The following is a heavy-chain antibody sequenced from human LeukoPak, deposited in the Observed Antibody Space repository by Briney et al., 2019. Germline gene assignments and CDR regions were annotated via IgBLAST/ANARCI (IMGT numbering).Heavy chain of an antibody. CDR3: AKRSSIGSGYFDF. D-gene: IGHD3-22*01. CDR2: ISRSTSTI. J-gene: IGHJ4*02. CDR1: GFTFSNYR. V-gene: IGHV3-48*01. Sequence: GGSLRLSCAASGFTFSNYRMNWVRQAPGKGLEWVSYISRSTSTIYYADSVKGRFTISRDNAKNSLYLQMNSLRAEDTAIYYCAKRSSIGSGYFDFWGRGTLVTVSS.